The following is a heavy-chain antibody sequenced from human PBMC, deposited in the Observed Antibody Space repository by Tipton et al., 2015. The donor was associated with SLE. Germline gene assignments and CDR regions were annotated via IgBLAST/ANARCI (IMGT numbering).Heavy chain of an antibody. CDR1: GGSISSSSYY. D-gene: IGHD2-2*01. Sequence: TLSLTCTVSGGSISSSSYYWGWIRQPPGKGLEWIGYIYYSGSTYYNPSLKSRVTISVDTSKNQFSLKLSSVTAADTAVYCCARDPRYCSSTSCYHPWGQGTLVTVSS. CDR3: ARDPRYCSSTSCYHP. CDR2: IYYSGST. V-gene: IGHV4-30-4*08. J-gene: IGHJ5*02.